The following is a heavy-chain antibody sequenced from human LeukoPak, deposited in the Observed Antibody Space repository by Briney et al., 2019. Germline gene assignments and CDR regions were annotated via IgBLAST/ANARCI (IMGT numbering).Heavy chain of an antibody. D-gene: IGHD1-26*01. V-gene: IGHV3-21*01. CDR3: ARDDLQWEFGY. J-gene: IGHJ4*02. CDR1: GFTFSSYS. CDR2: ICSSSSYI. Sequence: PGGSLRLSCAASGFTFSSYSMNWVRQAPGKGLEWVSSICSSSSYIYYADSVKGRFTISRENAKNSLYLQMNSLRAEDTAVYYCARDDLQWEFGYWGQGTLVTVSS.